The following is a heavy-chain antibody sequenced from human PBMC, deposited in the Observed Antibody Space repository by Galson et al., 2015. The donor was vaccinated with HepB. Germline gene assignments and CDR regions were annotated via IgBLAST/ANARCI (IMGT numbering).Heavy chain of an antibody. CDR3: ARLGLAYCGGDCYPNWFDP. D-gene: IGHD2-21*02. Sequence: QSGAEVKKPGESLKISCKGSGYSFTSYWIGWVRQMPGKGLEWMGIIYPGDSDTRYSPPFQGQVTISADKSISTAYLQWSSLKASNTAMYYCARLGLAYCGGDCYPNWFDPWGQGTLVTVSS. CDR2: IYPGDSDT. CDR1: GYSFTSYW. J-gene: IGHJ5*02. V-gene: IGHV5-51*03.